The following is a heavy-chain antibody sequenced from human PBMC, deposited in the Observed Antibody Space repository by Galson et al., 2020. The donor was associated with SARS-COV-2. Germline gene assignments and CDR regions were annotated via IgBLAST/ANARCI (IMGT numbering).Heavy chain of an antibody. D-gene: IGHD4-17*01. J-gene: IGHJ3*02. Sequence: SETLSLTCAVSGTSISSGSYSWYWIRQPPGKGLEWIGYISHSGGTYYNPSLKSRVTISGDRSKNQFSLRLSSVTAADTAVYYYARLHYGEYAPEAFDIWGPGTRVTVAS. CDR2: ISHSGGT. CDR1: GTSISSGSYS. CDR3: ARLHYGEYAPEAFDI. V-gene: IGHV4-30-2*01.